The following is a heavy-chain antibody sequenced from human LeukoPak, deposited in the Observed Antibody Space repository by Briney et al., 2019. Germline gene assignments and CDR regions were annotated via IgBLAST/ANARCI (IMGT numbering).Heavy chain of an antibody. CDR2: IRTTAEGAKYA. V-gene: IGHV3-48*02. CDR3: ATDQRYAFDY. CDR1: GFSFTDYP. J-gene: IGHJ4*02. Sequence: GGSLRLSCATSGFSFTDYPMNWVRQAPGKGLEWISNIRTTAEGAKYAYYADSVKGRVTISRDDGKNTLYLHMNSLRDDDTAEYYCATDQRYAFDYWGRGILVTVSS. D-gene: IGHD3-9*01.